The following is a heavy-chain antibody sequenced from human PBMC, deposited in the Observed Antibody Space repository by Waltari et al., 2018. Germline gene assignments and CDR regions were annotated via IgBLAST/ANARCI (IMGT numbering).Heavy chain of an antibody. J-gene: IGHJ4*02. V-gene: IGHV3-74*01. Sequence: EVQLVESGGGLVQPGGSLRLSCAASGFSFSNHWFHWVRQAPGKGLVWVSWIKSEGRATCYADSVKGRFTISRDDAKNTLYLQMNSLRAEDTAVYYCVRGMVRAVGFDFWGQGTLVAVSS. CDR3: VRGMVRAVGFDF. D-gene: IGHD1-26*01. CDR2: IKSEGRAT. CDR1: GFSFSNHW.